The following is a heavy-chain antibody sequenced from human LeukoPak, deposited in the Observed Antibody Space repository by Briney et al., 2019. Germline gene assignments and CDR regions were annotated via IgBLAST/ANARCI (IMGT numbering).Heavy chain of an antibody. CDR3: ASSRSNYYDSSGYTPKIDY. CDR2: IYYSGST. CDR1: GGSISSGGYY. Sequence: SEPLSLTCTVSGGSISSGGYYWSWIRQHPGKGLEWIGYIYYSGSTYYNPSLKSRVTISVDTSKNQFSLNLSSVTPADTAVYYCASSRSNYYDSSGYTPKIDYWGQGTLVTVSS. V-gene: IGHV4-61*08. J-gene: IGHJ4*02. D-gene: IGHD3-22*01.